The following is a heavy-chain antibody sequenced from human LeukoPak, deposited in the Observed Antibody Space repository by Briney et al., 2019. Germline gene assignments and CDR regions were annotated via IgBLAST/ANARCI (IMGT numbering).Heavy chain of an antibody. D-gene: IGHD6-13*01. CDR1: GYTFTSYG. V-gene: IGHV1-18*01. Sequence: ASVKVSCRASGYTFTSYGISWVRQAPGQGLEWMGWISAYNGNTNYAQKLQGRVTMTTDTSTSTAYMELRSLRSDDTAVYYCARNRLTYSSSWYDYWGQGTLVTVSS. CDR3: ARNRLTYSSSWYDY. J-gene: IGHJ4*02. CDR2: ISAYNGNT.